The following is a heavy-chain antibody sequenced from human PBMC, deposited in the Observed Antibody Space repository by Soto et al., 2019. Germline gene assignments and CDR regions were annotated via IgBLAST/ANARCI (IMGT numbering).Heavy chain of an antibody. V-gene: IGHV3-23*01. CDR1: GFAFNSYA. CDR3: AKGRGGSLYNYGGGPDN. J-gene: IGHJ4*02. D-gene: IGHD5-18*01. CDR2: ISGSGDNT. Sequence: EVHLLESGGGLVKPGGSQRLSCVASGFAFNSYAMSWVRQAPGRGLEWVSGISGSGDNTYYADSVKGRFTISRDNSKDTLYLQMTSLRAEDTALYYCAKGRGGSLYNYGGGPDNWGQGTLLTVSS.